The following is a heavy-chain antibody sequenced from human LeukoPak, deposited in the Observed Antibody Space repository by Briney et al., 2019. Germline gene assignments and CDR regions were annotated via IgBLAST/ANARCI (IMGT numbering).Heavy chain of an antibody. CDR1: GYTFTGYY. CDR2: INPNSGGT. V-gene: IGHV1-2*02. Sequence: GESLKISCEGSGYTFTGYYMHWVRQAPGQGLEWMGWINPNSGGTNYAQKFQGRVTMTRDTSISTAYMELSRLRSDDTAVYYCARGMKDFDYWGQGTLVTVSS. J-gene: IGHJ4*02. CDR3: ARGMKDFDY.